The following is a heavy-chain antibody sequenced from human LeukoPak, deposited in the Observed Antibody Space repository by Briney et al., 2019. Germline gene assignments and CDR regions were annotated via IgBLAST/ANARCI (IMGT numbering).Heavy chain of an antibody. CDR3: ARERSGWSYTFDY. D-gene: IGHD6-19*01. CDR1: GFIFSTFG. V-gene: IGHV3-33*01. Sequence: GGSLRLSCAASGFIFSTFGMHWVRQAPGKGLEWVAVIGYDGTNKYYADSVKGRFTISRDNSKNTLYLQMNSLRAEDTAVYYCARERSGWSYTFDYWGQGTLVTVSS. CDR2: IGYDGTNK. J-gene: IGHJ4*02.